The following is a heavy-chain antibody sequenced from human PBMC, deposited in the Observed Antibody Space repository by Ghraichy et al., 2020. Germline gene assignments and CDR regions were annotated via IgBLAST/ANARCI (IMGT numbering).Heavy chain of an antibody. Sequence: GGSLRLSCAASGFTFSNAWMSWVRQAPGKGLEWVGRIKSKTDGGTTDYAAPVKGRFTISRDDSKNTLYLQMNSLKTEDTAVYYCTTDPSIVVVPAAYYYYYGMDVWGQGTTVTVSS. CDR3: TTDPSIVVVPAAYYYYYGMDV. V-gene: IGHV3-15*01. J-gene: IGHJ6*02. CDR2: IKSKTDGGTT. CDR1: GFTFSNAW. D-gene: IGHD2-2*01.